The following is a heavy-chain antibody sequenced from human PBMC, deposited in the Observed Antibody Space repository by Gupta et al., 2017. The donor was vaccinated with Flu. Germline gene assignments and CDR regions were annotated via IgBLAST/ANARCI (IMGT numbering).Heavy chain of an antibody. D-gene: IGHD5-12*01. Sequence: RQAPGKGLEWVSGISDSGGSTYYADSVKGRFTISRDNSKNTLYLQMNSLRAEDTAVYYCARGMLATLSAIDYWGQGTLVTVSS. V-gene: IGHV3-23*01. J-gene: IGHJ4*02. CDR2: ISDSGGST. CDR3: ARGMLATLSAIDY.